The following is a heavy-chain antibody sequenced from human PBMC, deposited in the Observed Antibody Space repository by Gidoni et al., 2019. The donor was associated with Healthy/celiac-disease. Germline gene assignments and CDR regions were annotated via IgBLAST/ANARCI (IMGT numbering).Heavy chain of an antibody. CDR1: GYTFTGYY. Sequence: QVQLVQSGAEVKKPGASVKVSCKASGYTFTGYYMHWVRQAPGQGLEWMGWINPNSGGTNYAQKFQGRVTMTRDTSISTAYMELSRLRSDDTAVYYCARVDYGDYRANNWFDPWGQGTLVTVSS. CDR3: ARVDYGDYRANNWFDP. D-gene: IGHD4-17*01. CDR2: INPNSGGT. V-gene: IGHV1-2*02. J-gene: IGHJ5*02.